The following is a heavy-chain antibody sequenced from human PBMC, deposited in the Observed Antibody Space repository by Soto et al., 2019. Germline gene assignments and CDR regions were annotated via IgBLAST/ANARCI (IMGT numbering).Heavy chain of an antibody. CDR1: GGSFSCYY. Sequence: SDTLSLTCAVYGGSFSCYYWSWIRQPPGKGLEWIGEINHSGSTNYNPSLKSRVTISVDTSKNQFSLKLSSVTAADTAVYYCARSTLVEYSSGWYAIDYWGQGTLVTVSS. CDR2: INHSGST. J-gene: IGHJ4*02. CDR3: ARSTLVEYSSGWYAIDY. V-gene: IGHV4-34*01. D-gene: IGHD6-19*01.